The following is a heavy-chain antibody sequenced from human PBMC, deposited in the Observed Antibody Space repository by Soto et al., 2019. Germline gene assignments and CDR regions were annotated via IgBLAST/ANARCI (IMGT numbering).Heavy chain of an antibody. Sequence: QVQLVASGGGVFQTGRSLRLSCAASGFTFSSQGMHWFREAPGNGLEWVAVIGYDGRNNYYADSVKGRFTISRDNSKKTLYLQINSLRAEDTAVYYCADSLLGYYGMDVWCQGTTVTVSS. CDR1: GFTFSSQG. CDR2: IGYDGRNN. J-gene: IGHJ6*02. CDR3: ADSLLGYYGMDV. D-gene: IGHD3-10*01. V-gene: IGHV3-33*01.